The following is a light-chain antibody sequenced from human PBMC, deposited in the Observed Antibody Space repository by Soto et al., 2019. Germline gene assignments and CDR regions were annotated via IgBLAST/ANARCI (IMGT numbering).Light chain of an antibody. CDR3: QQYNGYSTWT. Sequence: DIQMTQSPSTLSASVGDRVTVTCRASQSISTWLAWYQQKPGKAPKLLIYKASSLQSGVPSRFSGSGSGTEFTLTISSLQPDDFATYYCQQYNGYSTWTFGQGTKVDI. V-gene: IGKV1-5*03. CDR1: QSISTW. J-gene: IGKJ1*01. CDR2: KAS.